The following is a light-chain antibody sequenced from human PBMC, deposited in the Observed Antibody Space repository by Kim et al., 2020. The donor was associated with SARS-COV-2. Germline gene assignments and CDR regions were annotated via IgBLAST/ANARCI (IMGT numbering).Light chain of an antibody. Sequence: ALYPGERATLSARASQSVGGYLAWYQQRPGQAPRLLIYDASTRAPGITARFSGSGSGTDFTLTINNVEPEDFAVYYCQQRSNWRTFGQGTKVDIK. CDR3: QQRSNWRT. CDR2: DAS. J-gene: IGKJ1*01. V-gene: IGKV3-11*01. CDR1: QSVGGY.